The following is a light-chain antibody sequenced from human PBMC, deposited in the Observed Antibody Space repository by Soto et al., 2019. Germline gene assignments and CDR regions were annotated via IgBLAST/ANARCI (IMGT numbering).Light chain of an antibody. CDR3: AAWDDSLNCVV. CDR2: SNN. Sequence: QSVLTQPPSASGTPGQRVTISCSGSSSNIGSNTVDWYQLLPGTAPKLLIYSNNQRPSGVPDRFSGSKSGTSASLAISGLQSEDEADYFCAAWDDSLNCVVFGGGTKLTVL. V-gene: IGLV1-44*01. CDR1: SSNIGSNT. J-gene: IGLJ2*01.